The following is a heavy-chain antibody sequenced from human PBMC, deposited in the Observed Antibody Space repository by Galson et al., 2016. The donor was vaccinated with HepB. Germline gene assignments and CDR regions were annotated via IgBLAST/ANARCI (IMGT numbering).Heavy chain of an antibody. CDR3: SRGKLGTTASMAFDY. D-gene: IGHD6-6*01. Sequence: SETLSLTCTVSGDSISGDSISNNYWWSWVRQSPGKGLEWIGEIYQTGTANYTPSFTSRATISVDKSKNQISLRLGPVTAADTAVYSCSRGKLGTTASMAFDYWGQGTLVSVSS. CDR2: IYQTGTA. J-gene: IGHJ4*02. V-gene: IGHV4-4*02. CDR1: GDSISGDSISNNYW.